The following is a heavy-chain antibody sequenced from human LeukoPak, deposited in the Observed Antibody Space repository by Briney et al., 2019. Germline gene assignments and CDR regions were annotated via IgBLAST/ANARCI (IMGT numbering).Heavy chain of an antibody. J-gene: IGHJ4*02. CDR3: AKARFGEFYYFDY. Sequence: GGSLSLSCAASGFTFSSYAMSWVRQAPGKGLEWVSAISGSGGSTYYADSVKGRFTISRDNSKNTLYLQMNSLRAEDTAVYYCAKARFGEFYYFDYWGQGTLVTVSS. CDR1: GFTFSSYA. V-gene: IGHV3-23*01. D-gene: IGHD3-10*02. CDR2: ISGSGGST.